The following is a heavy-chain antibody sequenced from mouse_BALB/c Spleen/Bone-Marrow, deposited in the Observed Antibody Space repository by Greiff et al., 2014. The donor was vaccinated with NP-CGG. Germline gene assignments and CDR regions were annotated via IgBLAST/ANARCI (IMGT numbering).Heavy chain of an antibody. CDR3: VRDNDDCDGYAMDY. CDR2: INPSSGYT. D-gene: IGHD2-4*01. V-gene: IGHV1-4*02. CDR1: GYTFTYYT. J-gene: IGHJ4*01. Sequence: VQLVESAAELARPGASVKMSCKTSGYTFTYYTMNWVKQRPGQGLEWIGYINPSSGYTDYNQKFKDKTTLTTDKSSSTAYLQLSSLTSEDYAVYYCVRDNDDCDGYAMDYWGQGTSVTVSS.